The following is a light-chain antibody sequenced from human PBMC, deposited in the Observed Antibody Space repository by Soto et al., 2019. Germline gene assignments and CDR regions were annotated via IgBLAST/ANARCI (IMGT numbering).Light chain of an antibody. Sequence: DIHMTHSASSLSSSVGDRVAITCPASQSISRWLAWYQQRPGRAPNLLISDASTLESGVPSRFSGSGSGTEFTLTISSLQPDDFATYHCQQYSSYLITFGGGTKVDIK. CDR1: QSISRW. J-gene: IGKJ4*01. V-gene: IGKV1-5*01. CDR2: DAS. CDR3: QQYSSYLIT.